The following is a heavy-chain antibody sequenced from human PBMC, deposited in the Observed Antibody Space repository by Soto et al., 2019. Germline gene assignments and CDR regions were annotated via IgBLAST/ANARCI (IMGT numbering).Heavy chain of an antibody. J-gene: IGHJ6*02. CDR1: GFRVSDNY. Sequence: QVQMEESGGGLVEPGGSLRLSCAASGFRVSDNYMTWIRQAPGKGLEWVSYISSSGGYTNYADSVKGRFTISKDNAKNSLSLQMDSLRVEHTAVSFCERSTGRMQALRYDFGLDVWGQGTTVTVSS. CDR3: ERSTGRMQALRYDFGLDV. V-gene: IGHV3-11*06. CDR2: ISSSGGYT.